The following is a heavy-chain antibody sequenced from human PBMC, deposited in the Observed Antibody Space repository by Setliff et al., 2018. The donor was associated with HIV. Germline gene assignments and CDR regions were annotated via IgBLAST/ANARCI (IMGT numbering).Heavy chain of an antibody. Sequence: ASVKVSCKASGDTFRSRAFNWVRQAPGQGPEWMGGIIPMFGTANYAQKFQGRVTITADESMSTVYMELSSLRSDDTALYYCAREGNSGHGGQIEFDYWGQGTLVTVSS. CDR3: AREGNSGHGGQIEFDY. CDR2: IIPMFGTA. V-gene: IGHV1-69*13. CDR1: GDTFRSRA. D-gene: IGHD1-26*01. J-gene: IGHJ4*02.